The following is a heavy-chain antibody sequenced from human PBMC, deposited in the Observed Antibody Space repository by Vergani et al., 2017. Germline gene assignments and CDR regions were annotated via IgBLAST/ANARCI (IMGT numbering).Heavy chain of an antibody. Sequence: EVQLVESGGGLVQPGGSLRLSCAASGFTFSSYSMNWVRQAPGKGLEWVSYISSSSSTIYYADSVKGRFTISRDNAKNSLYLLMNSLRDEDTAVYYCARDHPSGSYGFDYWGQGTLVTVSS. CDR1: GFTFSSYS. D-gene: IGHD1-26*01. J-gene: IGHJ4*02. V-gene: IGHV3-48*02. CDR2: ISSSSSTI. CDR3: ARDHPSGSYGFDY.